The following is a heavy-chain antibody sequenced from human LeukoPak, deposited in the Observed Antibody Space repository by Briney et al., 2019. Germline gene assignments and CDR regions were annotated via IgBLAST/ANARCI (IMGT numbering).Heavy chain of an antibody. V-gene: IGHV4-34*01. D-gene: IGHD1-14*01. CDR2: INHSGST. J-gene: IGHJ6*02. Sequence: SETLSLTCAVYGGSFSGYYWSWIRQPPGKGLEWIGEINHSGSTNYNPSLKSRVTISVDTSKNQFSLELSSVTAADTAVYYCARGGISRPYYYYGMDVWGQGATVTVSS. CDR1: GGSFSGYY. CDR3: ARGGISRPYYYYGMDV.